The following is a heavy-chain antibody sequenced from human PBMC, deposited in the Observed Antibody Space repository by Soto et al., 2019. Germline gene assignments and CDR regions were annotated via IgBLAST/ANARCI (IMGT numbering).Heavy chain of an antibody. CDR2: ISPYTGNT. CDR1: GYIFVNYG. D-gene: IGHD3-16*01. V-gene: IGHV1-18*01. Sequence: QVQLEQSGDEVKKPGASVKVSCKASGYIFVNYGIAWVRQAPGQGLEWMGWISPYTGNTHSATKIQGRLTMTTDTSTSTAYMDLGSLTSDDTAVYYCVMVDNYVTPTPQDGWGQGTTVTVSS. CDR3: VMVDNYVTPTPQDG. J-gene: IGHJ6*02.